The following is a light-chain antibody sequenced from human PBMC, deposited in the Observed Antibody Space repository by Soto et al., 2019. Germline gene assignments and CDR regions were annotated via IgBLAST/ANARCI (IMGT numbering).Light chain of an antibody. CDR3: SSYAGSNNYV. V-gene: IGLV2-8*01. J-gene: IGLJ1*01. CDR2: EVN. Sequence: QSALTQPPSASGSPGQSVAISCTGTSSDVSGYNYVSWYQLHPGKAPKLMIYEVNMRPSGVPDRFSGSKSGNTASLTVSGLRAEDEADYYCSSYAGSNNYVFGTGTKVTVL. CDR1: SSDVSGYNY.